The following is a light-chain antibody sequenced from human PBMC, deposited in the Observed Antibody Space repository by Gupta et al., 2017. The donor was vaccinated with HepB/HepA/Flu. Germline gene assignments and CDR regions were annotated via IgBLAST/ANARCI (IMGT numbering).Light chain of an antibody. Sequence: HSSLTHPASVSVFPGQSITISCTGTSSDFGNFNHVSWYHQHPATATKLLIAEVSNRPSMIQNRGSCYKSGNTASLTISGLKTEDEAEYYCRSFKYTPTRGVFGGGTKLTVL. CDR2: EVS. CDR1: SSDFGNFNH. J-gene: IGLJ2*01. V-gene: IGLV2-14*01. CDR3: RSFKYTPTRGV.